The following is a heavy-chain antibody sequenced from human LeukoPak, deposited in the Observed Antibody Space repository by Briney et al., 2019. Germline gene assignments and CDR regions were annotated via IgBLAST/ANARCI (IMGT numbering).Heavy chain of an antibody. V-gene: IGHV3-23*01. D-gene: IGHD3-10*01. CDR3: AKLRRVRGVKRDY. Sequence: GGSLRLSCTASGFTFGDYAMSWVRQAPGKGLEWVSAISGSGGSTYYADSVKGRFTISRDNSKNTLYLQMNSLRAEDTAVYYCAKLRRVRGVKRDYWGQGTLVTVSS. J-gene: IGHJ4*02. CDR1: GFTFGDYA. CDR2: ISGSGGST.